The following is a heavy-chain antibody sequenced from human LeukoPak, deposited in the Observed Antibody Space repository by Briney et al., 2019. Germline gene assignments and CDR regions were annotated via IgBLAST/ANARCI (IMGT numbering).Heavy chain of an antibody. Sequence: GGSLRLSCAASGFTFSSYAMSWVRQAPGKGLEWVSAISGSGGSTYYADSVKGRFTISRDNAKNSLYLQMNSLRAEDTAVYYCAREGYCSGGSCYSGGLWGQGTLVTVSS. CDR1: GFTFSSYA. J-gene: IGHJ4*02. D-gene: IGHD2-15*01. CDR2: ISGSGGST. CDR3: AREGYCSGGSCYSGGL. V-gene: IGHV3-23*01.